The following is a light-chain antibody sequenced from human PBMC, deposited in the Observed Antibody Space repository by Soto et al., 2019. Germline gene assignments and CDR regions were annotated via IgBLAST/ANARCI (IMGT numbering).Light chain of an antibody. V-gene: IGKV1-5*01. Sequence: DIQMTQSPSTLSGSVGDRVTITCRASQTISSWLAWYQQKPGKAPKLLMYGASYLKSGVPTRFSGSGSGTDFTLTISSLQPEDNATYYCQQYENRPYTFGQGTKVDIK. CDR3: QQYENRPYT. CDR1: QTISSW. J-gene: IGKJ1*01. CDR2: GAS.